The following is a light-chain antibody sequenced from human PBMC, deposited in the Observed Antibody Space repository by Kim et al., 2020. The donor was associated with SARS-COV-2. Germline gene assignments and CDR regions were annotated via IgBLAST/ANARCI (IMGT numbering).Light chain of an antibody. CDR1: SSDVGGYNY. CDR2: DVS. J-gene: IGLJ2*01. CDR3: SSYTSSSTLVV. Sequence: QSFTISCTGTSSDVGGYNYVSWYQQHPGKAPKLMIYDVSNRPSVVSNRFSGSKSGNTASLTISGLQAEDEADYSCSSYTSSSTLVVFGGGTQLTVL. V-gene: IGLV2-14*03.